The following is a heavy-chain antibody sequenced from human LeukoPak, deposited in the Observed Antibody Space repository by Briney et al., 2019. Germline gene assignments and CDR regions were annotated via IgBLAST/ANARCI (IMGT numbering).Heavy chain of an antibody. CDR3: AKDVGWRSSSWSIDY. D-gene: IGHD6-13*01. Sequence: PGRSLRLSCAASGFTFSSYGMHWVRQAPGKGLEWVAVISYDGSNKYYADSVKGRFTISRDNSKNTLYLQMNSLRAEDTAVYYCAKDVGWRSSSWSIDYWGQGTLVTVSS. CDR2: ISYDGSNK. CDR1: GFTFSSYG. V-gene: IGHV3-30*18. J-gene: IGHJ4*02.